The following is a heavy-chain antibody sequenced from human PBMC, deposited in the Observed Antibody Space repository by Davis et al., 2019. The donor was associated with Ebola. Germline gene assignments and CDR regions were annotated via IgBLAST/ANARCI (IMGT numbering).Heavy chain of an antibody. V-gene: IGHV3-23*01. Sequence: GESLKISCAASGFTFSSYAMSWVRQAPGKGLEWVSVISASGISTNHADAVKGRFTVSRDNSKNTLYLQMNSLIAEDTAIYYCAAGHSGAWGQGTPVAVSS. CDR3: AAGHSGA. D-gene: IGHD3-10*01. J-gene: IGHJ5*02. CDR2: ISASGIST. CDR1: GFTFSSYA.